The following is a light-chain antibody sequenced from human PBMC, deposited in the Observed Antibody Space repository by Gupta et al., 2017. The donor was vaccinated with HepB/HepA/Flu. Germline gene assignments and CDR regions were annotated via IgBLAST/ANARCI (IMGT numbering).Light chain of an antibody. V-gene: IGKV1-27*01. CDR1: QDISNY. J-gene: IGKJ1*01. CDR3: QKYSTGHWT. CDR2: GAS. Sequence: DIPMTQSPSSLSASVGDRVTITCRASQDISNYLAWYQQKPGKVPNLLMYGASTLQSGVPSRFSGSGSGTEFTLTITSLQPEDVATYFGQKYSTGHWTFGQGTKVEIK.